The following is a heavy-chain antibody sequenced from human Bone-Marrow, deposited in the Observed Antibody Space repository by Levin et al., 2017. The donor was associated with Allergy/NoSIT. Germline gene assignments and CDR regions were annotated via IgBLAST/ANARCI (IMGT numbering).Heavy chain of an antibody. CDR3: MKKMFTTTTDWFDP. CDR2: ISANGATT. D-gene: IGHD4-17*01. Sequence: GGSLRLSCAGSGFTFRSYAMGWVRQAPGKGLEWVSIISANGATTFYADSVKGRFTISRDNSKNTLFMEMSSLRAEDTAVYYCMKKMFTTTTDWFDPWGQGTLVTVSS. V-gene: IGHV3-23*01. CDR1: GFTFRSYA. J-gene: IGHJ5*02.